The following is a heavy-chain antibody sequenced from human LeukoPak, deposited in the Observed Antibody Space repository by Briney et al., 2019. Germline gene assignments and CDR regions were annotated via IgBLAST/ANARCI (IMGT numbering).Heavy chain of an antibody. Sequence: KTSETLSLTCTVSGGSISSSSYYWGWIRQPPGKGLEWIGSIYYSGSTYYNPSLKSRVTISVDTSKNQFSLKLSSVTAADTAVYYCAIQGDYGKIDYWGQGTLVTVSS. CDR1: GGSISSSSYY. CDR2: IYYSGST. J-gene: IGHJ4*02. D-gene: IGHD4-17*01. V-gene: IGHV4-39*07. CDR3: AIQGDYGKIDY.